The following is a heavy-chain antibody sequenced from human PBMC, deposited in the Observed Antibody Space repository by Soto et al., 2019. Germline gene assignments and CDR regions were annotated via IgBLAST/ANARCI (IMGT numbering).Heavy chain of an antibody. CDR1: GGSFSGYY. D-gene: IGHD2-15*01. V-gene: IGHV4-34*01. CDR2: INHSEST. Sequence: PSETLSLTCAVYGGSFSGYYWSWIRQPPGKGLEWIGEINHSESTNYNPSLKSRDTISVDTSKNQFSLKLSSVTAADTAVYYCARVGLLDERYYYYGMDVWGQGTTVTVSS. CDR3: ARVGLLDERYYYYGMDV. J-gene: IGHJ6*02.